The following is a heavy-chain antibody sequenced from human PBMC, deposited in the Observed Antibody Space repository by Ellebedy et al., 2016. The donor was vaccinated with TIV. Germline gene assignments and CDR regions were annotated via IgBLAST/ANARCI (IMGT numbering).Heavy chain of an antibody. Sequence: ASVKVSXKASRYNFIHYDVNWVRQATGQGLEWMGWMNPNSGNTGYAQRFQGRVTMTRNTSINTAYMELSSLRSEDTAVYYCARGEGAVTTWYYYMDVWGKGTTVTVSS. J-gene: IGHJ6*03. CDR3: ARGEGAVTTWYYYMDV. V-gene: IGHV1-8*01. D-gene: IGHD4-17*01. CDR1: RYNFIHYD. CDR2: MNPNSGNT.